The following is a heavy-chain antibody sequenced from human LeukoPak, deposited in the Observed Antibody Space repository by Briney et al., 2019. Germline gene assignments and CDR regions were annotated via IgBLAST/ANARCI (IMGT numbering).Heavy chain of an antibody. D-gene: IGHD3-22*01. V-gene: IGHV3-33*01. CDR3: ARDLSPYDSSGLRY. J-gene: IGHJ4*02. CDR1: GFTFSSYG. Sequence: PGGSLRLSCAASGFTFSSYGMHWVRQAPGKGLEWVAVIWYDGSNKYYADSVKGRFTISRENAKKTQYMQMNRLRADDTAVYYCARDLSPYDSSGLRYWGQGTLVTVSS. CDR2: IWYDGSNK.